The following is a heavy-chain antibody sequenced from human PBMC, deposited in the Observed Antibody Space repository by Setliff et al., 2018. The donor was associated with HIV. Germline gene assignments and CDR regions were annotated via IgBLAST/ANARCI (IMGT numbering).Heavy chain of an antibody. J-gene: IGHJ4*01. Sequence: ASVKVSCKASGDTFTTYALHWVRQAPGQRLEWMGWINAGNGDTKSSQKFQGRVTITRDTSASTAYMELSSLRSEDTGVYYCAIGSSNWPHRPNNYYFDYWGHGTPVTVSS. D-gene: IGHD6-13*01. CDR1: GDTFTTYA. V-gene: IGHV1-3*01. CDR2: INAGNGDT. CDR3: AIGSSNWPHRPNNYYFDY.